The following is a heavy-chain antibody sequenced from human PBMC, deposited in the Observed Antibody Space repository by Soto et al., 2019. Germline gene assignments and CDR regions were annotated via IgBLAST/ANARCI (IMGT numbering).Heavy chain of an antibody. V-gene: IGHV3-23*01. Sequence: EVQLLESGGGLVQPGGSLRLSCAASGFTFNSYAMSWVRQAPGKGLEWVSAISGSGGSTYFADSVKGRFTISRDNSKNTLYLQMNSLRAEDTAVYYCAKLPSSAYDYVWGSYGSIDYWCQGTLVTVSS. CDR3: AKLPSSAYDYVWGSYGSIDY. CDR2: ISGSGGST. D-gene: IGHD3-16*02. J-gene: IGHJ4*02. CDR1: GFTFNSYA.